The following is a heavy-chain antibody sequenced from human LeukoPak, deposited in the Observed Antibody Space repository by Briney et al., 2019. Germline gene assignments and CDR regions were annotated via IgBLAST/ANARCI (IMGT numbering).Heavy chain of an antibody. CDR1: RFTVSSNY. CDR3: ARTQYYYDSSGYNYYFDY. V-gene: IGHV3-11*01. J-gene: IGHJ4*02. D-gene: IGHD3-22*01. Sequence: GGSLRLSCAASRFTVSSNYMTWVRQAPGKGLEWVSYISSSGSTIYYADSVKGRFTISRDNAKNSLYLQMNSLRAEDTAVYYCARTQYYYDSSGYNYYFDYWGQGTLITVSS. CDR2: ISSSGSTI.